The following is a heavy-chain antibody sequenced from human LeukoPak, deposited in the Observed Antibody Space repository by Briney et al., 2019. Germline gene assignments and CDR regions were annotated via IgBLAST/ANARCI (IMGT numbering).Heavy chain of an antibody. D-gene: IGHD2-2*03. V-gene: IGHV1-69*04. CDR3: ARGADRGYCSSTRCYAHDY. J-gene: IGHJ4*02. CDR1: GGTFSSYA. Sequence: GASVKVSCKASGGTFSSYAISWVRQAPGQGLEWMGRIIPILGIANYAQKFQGRVTITADKSTSTAYMELSSLRSEDTAVYYCARGADRGYCSSTRCYAHDYWGQGTLVTV. CDR2: IIPILGIA.